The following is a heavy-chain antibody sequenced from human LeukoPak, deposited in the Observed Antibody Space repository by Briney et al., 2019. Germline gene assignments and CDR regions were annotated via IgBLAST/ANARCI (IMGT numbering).Heavy chain of an antibody. D-gene: IGHD6-13*01. Sequence: GGSLRLSCAASRFTFSHFAMHWVRQAPGKGLEWVAVLSDDGSNKFYADSVKGRFTISRDNSKNTLYLQMNSLRAEDTAFYYCAKDPHSSSWYYFDSWGQGTLVTVSS. J-gene: IGHJ4*02. CDR1: RFTFSHFA. CDR2: LSDDGSNK. CDR3: AKDPHSSSWYYFDS. V-gene: IGHV3-30*18.